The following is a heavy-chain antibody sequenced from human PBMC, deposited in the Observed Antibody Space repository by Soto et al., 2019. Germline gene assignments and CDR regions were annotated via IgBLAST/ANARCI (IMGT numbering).Heavy chain of an antibody. CDR3: ARDAAVPGEADRFDY. CDR2: VYHNGLT. V-gene: IGHV4-4*02. J-gene: IGHJ4*02. Sequence: SETLSLTCAVSGDSITSNNWWSWVRQPPGKGLEWIGEVYHNGLTNYNPSLKSRVTMSIDTSKNQFSLKLTSVTAADTAMYYCARDAAVPGEADRFDYWGQGTLVTVS. CDR1: GDSITSNNW. D-gene: IGHD6-19*01.